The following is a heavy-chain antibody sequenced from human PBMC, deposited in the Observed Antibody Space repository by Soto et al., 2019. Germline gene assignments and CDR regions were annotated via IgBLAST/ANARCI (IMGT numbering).Heavy chain of an antibody. D-gene: IGHD5-12*01. CDR1: GYSITSYW. CDR3: AGDIVATITPSYYYYGMDV. Sequence: GESMKISCKGAGYSITSYWISWVRQMPGKGLEWMGRIDPSDSYTNYSPSFQGHVTISADKFISTAYLQWSSLKASDTAMYYCAGDIVATITPSYYYYGMDVWGQGTTVTVSS. J-gene: IGHJ6*02. V-gene: IGHV5-10-1*01. CDR2: IDPSDSYT.